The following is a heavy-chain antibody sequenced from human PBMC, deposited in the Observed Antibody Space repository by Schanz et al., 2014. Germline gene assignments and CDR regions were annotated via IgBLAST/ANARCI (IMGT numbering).Heavy chain of an antibody. V-gene: IGHV1-46*01. CDR3: ATGPHIVVAFDY. Sequence: QVQLVQSGAEVKKPGVSVKVSCKASGYTFTSYYMHWVRQAPGQGLEWMGIINPSGGSTSYAQKFQGRVTMTRDTSTSTVYMELSSLTSEDTAVYYCATGPHIVVAFDYWGQGTLVTVSS. CDR1: GYTFTSYY. CDR2: INPSGGST. D-gene: IGHD2-21*01. J-gene: IGHJ4*02.